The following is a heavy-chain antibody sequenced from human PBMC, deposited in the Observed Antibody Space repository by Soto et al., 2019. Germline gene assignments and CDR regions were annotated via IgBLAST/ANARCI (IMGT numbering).Heavy chain of an antibody. Sequence: GGSLRLSCAASGFSFSSYGMHWVRQAPGKGLEWVAVIWYDGSNKYYADSVKGRFTISRDNSKNTLYLQMNSLRAEDTAVYYCARDQDYIWGSNYYYMDVWGKGTTVTVSS. V-gene: IGHV3-33*01. CDR3: ARDQDYIWGSNYYYMDV. J-gene: IGHJ6*03. D-gene: IGHD3-16*01. CDR2: IWYDGSNK. CDR1: GFSFSSYG.